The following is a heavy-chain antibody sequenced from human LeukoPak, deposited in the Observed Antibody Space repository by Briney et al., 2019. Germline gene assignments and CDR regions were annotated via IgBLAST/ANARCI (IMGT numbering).Heavy chain of an antibody. D-gene: IGHD2-2*01. Sequence: GGSLRLSCAASGFTFDDYGMSWVRQAPGKGLEWVSGINWNGGSTGYAASVKGRFNISRDNAKNSLYLQMNSLRAEDTALYYCARDSDCSSTSCQGAFDIRGQGTMVTVSS. CDR3: ARDSDCSSTSCQGAFDI. V-gene: IGHV3-20*04. CDR2: INWNGGST. CDR1: GFTFDDYG. J-gene: IGHJ3*02.